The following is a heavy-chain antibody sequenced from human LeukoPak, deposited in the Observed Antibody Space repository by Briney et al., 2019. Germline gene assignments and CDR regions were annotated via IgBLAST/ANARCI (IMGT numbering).Heavy chain of an antibody. J-gene: IGHJ4*02. CDR3: VRGVAGSDY. CDR1: GFTFSSYD. D-gene: IGHD6-19*01. CDR2: IGVAGDT. Sequence: GGSLRLSCAASGFTFSSYDMHWVRQPIGKSLEWVSAIGVAGDTYYPGSVKGRFTISRENAKNSLYLQMDSLRAGDTAVYYCVRGVAGSDYWGQGTLVTVSS. V-gene: IGHV3-13*01.